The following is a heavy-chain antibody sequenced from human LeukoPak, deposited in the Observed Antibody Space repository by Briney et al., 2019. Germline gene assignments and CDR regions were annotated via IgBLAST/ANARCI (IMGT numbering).Heavy chain of an antibody. J-gene: IGHJ4*02. CDR3: ARGLSGGYCSGGSCYSC. V-gene: IGHV3-74*01. Sequence: PGGSLRLSCAASGFTFSSYWMHWVRQAPGKGLVWVSRINTDGSSTSYAGSVKGRFTISRDNAKNTLYLQMNSLRAEDTAVYYCARGLSGGYCSGGSCYSCWGQGTLVTVSS. CDR1: GFTFSSYW. CDR2: INTDGSST. D-gene: IGHD2-15*01.